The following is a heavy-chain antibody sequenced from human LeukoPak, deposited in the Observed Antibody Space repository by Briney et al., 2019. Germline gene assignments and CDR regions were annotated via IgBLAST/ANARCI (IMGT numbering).Heavy chain of an antibody. D-gene: IGHD3-16*02. CDR2: IYTSGST. V-gene: IGHV4-4*07. Sequence: ETLSLTCTVSGGSISSYYWSWIRQPAGKGLEWIGRIYTSGSTNYNPSLKSRVTMSVDTSKNQFSLKLSSVTAADTAVYYCARDRGITFGGVIARTFDYWGQGTLVTVSS. CDR3: ARDRGITFGGVIARTFDY. J-gene: IGHJ4*02. CDR1: GGSISSYY.